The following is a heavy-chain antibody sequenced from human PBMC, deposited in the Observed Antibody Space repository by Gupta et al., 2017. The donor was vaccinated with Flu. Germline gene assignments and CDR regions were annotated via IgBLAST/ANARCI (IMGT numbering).Heavy chain of an antibody. Sequence: QVQLQQWGAGLLKPSETLSLTCAVYGGSFSGYYWSWIRQPPGKGLEWIGEINHSGSTNYNPSLKSRVTISVDTSKNQFSLKLSSVTAADTAVYYCARGLARGSYSDYWGQGTLVTVSS. J-gene: IGHJ4*02. CDR3: ARGLARGSYSDY. V-gene: IGHV4-34*01. CDR2: INHSGST. CDR1: GGSFSGYY. D-gene: IGHD1-26*01.